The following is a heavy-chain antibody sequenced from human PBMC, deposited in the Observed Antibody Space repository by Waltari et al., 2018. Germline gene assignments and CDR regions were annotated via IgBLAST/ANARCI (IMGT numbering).Heavy chain of an antibody. D-gene: IGHD6-13*01. CDR2: IIPIFGTA. Sequence: QVQLVQSGAEVKKPGSSVKVSCKASGCTFSRYASSWVRQAPGQGLEWMGGIIPIFGTANYAQKFQGRVTITTDESTSTAYMELSSLRSEDTAVYYCARRDGGGAAAFDYWGQGTLVTVSS. V-gene: IGHV1-69*05. CDR1: GCTFSRYA. J-gene: IGHJ4*02. CDR3: ARRDGGGAAAFDY.